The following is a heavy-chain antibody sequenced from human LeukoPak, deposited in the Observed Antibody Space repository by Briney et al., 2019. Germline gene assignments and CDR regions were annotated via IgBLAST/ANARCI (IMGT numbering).Heavy chain of an antibody. J-gene: IGHJ3*02. CDR1: GGSFSGYY. D-gene: IGHD6-13*01. V-gene: IGHV4-34*01. CDR3: ARGRSSSWSRCDAFDI. Sequence: PSETLSLTCAVYGGSFSGYYWSWIRQPPGKGLEWIGEINHSGSTNYNPSLKSRVTISVDTSKNQFSLKLSSVTAADTAVYYCARGRSSSWSRCDAFDIWGQGTMVTVSS. CDR2: INHSGST.